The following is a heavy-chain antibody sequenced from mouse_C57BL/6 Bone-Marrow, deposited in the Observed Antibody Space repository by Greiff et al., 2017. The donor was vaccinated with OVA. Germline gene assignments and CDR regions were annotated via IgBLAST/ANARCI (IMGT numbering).Heavy chain of an antibody. CDR3: ARPYYYGSSCYFDY. J-gene: IGHJ2*01. Sequence: VQLQQSGAELARPGASVKLSCKASGYTFTSYGISWVKQRTGQGLEWIGEIYPRSGNTYYNEKFKGKATLTADKSSSTAYMELRSLTSEDSAVYFCARPYYYGSSCYFDYWGQGTTLTVSS. CDR1: GYTFTSYG. CDR2: IYPRSGNT. D-gene: IGHD1-1*01. V-gene: IGHV1-81*01.